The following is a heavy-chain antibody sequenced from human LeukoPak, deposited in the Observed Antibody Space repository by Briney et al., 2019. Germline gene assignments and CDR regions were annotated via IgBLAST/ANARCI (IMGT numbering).Heavy chain of an antibody. CDR1: GYTFTSYG. Sequence: ASVKVSCKASGYTFTSYGISWVRQAPGQGLEWMGWISAYSGNTNYAQKLQGRVTMTTDTSTSTAYMELRSLRSDDTAVYYCARVDSSGYYFDYWGQGTLVTVSS. CDR2: ISAYSGNT. D-gene: IGHD3-22*01. CDR3: ARVDSSGYYFDY. V-gene: IGHV1-18*01. J-gene: IGHJ4*02.